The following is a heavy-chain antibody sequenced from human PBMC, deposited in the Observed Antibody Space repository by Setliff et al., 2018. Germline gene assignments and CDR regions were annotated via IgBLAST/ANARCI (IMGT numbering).Heavy chain of an antibody. CDR3: AVDHVTNIAESGYGYTRIDP. Sequence: SETLSLTCIVSGGYIGGTSYYWGWIRQPPGKGLEWIGSIHFRGTTYYNPSLNSQVTISVDTSKNQFSLNLNSVTAADTAVYYCAVDHVTNIAESGYGYTRIDPWGQGIPVTVSS. D-gene: IGHD6-19*01. J-gene: IGHJ5*02. CDR1: GGYIGGTSYY. CDR2: IHFRGTT. V-gene: IGHV4-39*01.